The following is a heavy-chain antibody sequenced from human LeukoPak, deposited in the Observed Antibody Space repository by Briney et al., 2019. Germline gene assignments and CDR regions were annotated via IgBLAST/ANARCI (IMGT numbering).Heavy chain of an antibody. CDR2: INPNSGGT. CDR1: GYTFTGYY. Sequence: ASVKVSCKASGYTFTGYYMHWVRQAPGQGLEWMGWINPNSGGTNYAQKSQGRVIMTRDTSISTAYMELSRLRSDDTAVYYCARDIVVVPAAPPAFDIWGQGTMVTVSS. D-gene: IGHD2-2*01. V-gene: IGHV1-2*02. J-gene: IGHJ3*02. CDR3: ARDIVVVPAAPPAFDI.